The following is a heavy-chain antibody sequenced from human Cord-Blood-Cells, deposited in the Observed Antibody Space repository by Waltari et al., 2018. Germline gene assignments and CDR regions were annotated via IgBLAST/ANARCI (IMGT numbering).Heavy chain of an antibody. CDR2: IYHSGST. CDR1: GGSISRGGYS. CDR3: ARGSGQYDY. D-gene: IGHD6-19*01. V-gene: IGHV4-30-2*01. J-gene: IGHJ4*02. Sequence: QLQLQESGSGLVKPSQTLSLTCAVSGGSISRGGYSWSWIRQPPGKGLEWIGYIYHSGSTYYNPSLKSRVTISVDRSKNQFSLKLSSVTAADTAVYYCARGSGQYDYWGQGTLVTVSS.